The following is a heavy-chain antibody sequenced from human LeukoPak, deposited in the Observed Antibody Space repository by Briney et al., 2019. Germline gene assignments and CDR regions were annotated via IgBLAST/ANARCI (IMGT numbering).Heavy chain of an antibody. CDR1: GGSISTYY. D-gene: IGHD1-26*01. Sequence: SQTLSLTCTVSGGSISTYYWSWIRQPPGKGLEWIGYIYYTGSTSYNPSLKSRVTMSLDASKNQFSLELNSVTPADTAVYYCARGGNYWPQWWFDPWGRGTLVSVSS. CDR2: IYYTGST. V-gene: IGHV4-59*01. CDR3: ARGGNYWPQWWFDP. J-gene: IGHJ5*02.